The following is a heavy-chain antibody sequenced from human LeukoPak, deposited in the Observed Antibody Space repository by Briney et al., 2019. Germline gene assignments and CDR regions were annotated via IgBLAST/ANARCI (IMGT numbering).Heavy chain of an antibody. D-gene: IGHD2-2*02. V-gene: IGHV3-30-3*01. Sequence: GRSLRLSCAASGFTFRTYAMHWVRQAPGKGLEWVAVISYDGGNKYYADSVKGRFTISRDNSKNTLYLQMNSLRPEDTALYYCARDLRPIPPTETLDNWGRGTLVTVSS. CDR2: ISYDGGNK. CDR3: ARDLRPIPPTETLDN. CDR1: GFTFRTYA. J-gene: IGHJ4*02.